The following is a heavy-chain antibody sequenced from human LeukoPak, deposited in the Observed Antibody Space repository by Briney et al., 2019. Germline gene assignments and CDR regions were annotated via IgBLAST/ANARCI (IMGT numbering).Heavy chain of an antibody. V-gene: IGHV3-21*01. CDR2: ISSSSYI. D-gene: IGHD3-10*01. Sequence: GGSLRLSCAASGFTFSSYSMNWVRQAPGKGLEWVSSISSSSYIYYADSVKGRFTISRDNAKNSLYLQMNSLRAEDTAVYYCASGPRLWFGESYYYYGMDVWGQGTTVTVSS. J-gene: IGHJ6*02. CDR1: GFTFSSYS. CDR3: ASGPRLWFGESYYYYGMDV.